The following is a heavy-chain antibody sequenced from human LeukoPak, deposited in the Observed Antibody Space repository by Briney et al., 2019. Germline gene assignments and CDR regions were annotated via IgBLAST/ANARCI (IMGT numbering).Heavy chain of an antibody. CDR3: ARGGYCSGGSCLRSRNAFDI. D-gene: IGHD2-15*01. V-gene: IGHV1-8*01. CDR2: MNPNSGNT. CDR1: GYTFTSYD. J-gene: IGHJ3*02. Sequence: GASVKVSCKASGYTFTSYDINWVRQATGQGLEWMGWMNPNSGNTGYAQKFQGRVTMTRNTSISTAYMELSSLRSEDRAVYYCARGGYCSGGSCLRSRNAFDIWGQGTMVTVSS.